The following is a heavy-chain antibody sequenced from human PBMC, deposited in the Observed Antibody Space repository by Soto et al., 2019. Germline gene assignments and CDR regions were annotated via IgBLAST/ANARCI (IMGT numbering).Heavy chain of an antibody. CDR2: ISGSGGST. J-gene: IGHJ1*01. Sequence: PGGSLRLSCAASGFTFSSYAMGWVRQAPGKGLEWVSAISGSGGSTYYADSVKGRFTISRDNSKNTLYLQMNSLRAEDTAVYYCATYGGNSNPSRYFQHWGQGTLVTVSS. CDR3: ATYGGNSNPSRYFQH. V-gene: IGHV3-23*01. D-gene: IGHD4-17*01. CDR1: GFTFSSYA.